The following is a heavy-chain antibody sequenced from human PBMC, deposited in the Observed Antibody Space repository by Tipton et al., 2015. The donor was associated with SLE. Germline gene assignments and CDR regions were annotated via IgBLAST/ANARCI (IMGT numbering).Heavy chain of an antibody. CDR3: ARPHYDFWSGYYIGGYFQH. CDR2: IDSDDSTI. Sequence: SLRLSCAGSGFTFSNYEMNWVRQAPGKGLEWVSYIDSDDSTIYYTDSVKGRFTISRDNAKNSLYLQMNSLRAEDTAVYYCARPHYDFWSGYYIGGYFQHWGQGTLVTVSS. J-gene: IGHJ1*01. V-gene: IGHV3-48*03. D-gene: IGHD3-3*01. CDR1: GFTFSNYE.